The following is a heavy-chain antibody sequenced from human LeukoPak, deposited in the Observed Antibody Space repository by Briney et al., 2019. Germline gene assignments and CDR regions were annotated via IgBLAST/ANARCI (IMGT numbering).Heavy chain of an antibody. CDR1: GGSINNYY. V-gene: IGHV4-4*07. CDR2: IYSSGST. Sequence: PSETLSLTCTVSGGSINNYYWSWIRQPAGKGLEWIGRIYSSGSTNYSPSLKSRVTMSVDTSKPQFSLRLSSVTAADTAVYYCARGPDTRGYSYYFDYWGQGTLVSVSS. J-gene: IGHJ4*02. CDR3: ARGPDTRGYSYYFDY. D-gene: IGHD5-18*01.